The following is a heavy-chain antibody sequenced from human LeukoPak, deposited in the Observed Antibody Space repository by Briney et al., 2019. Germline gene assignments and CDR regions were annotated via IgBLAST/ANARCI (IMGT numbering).Heavy chain of an antibody. D-gene: IGHD3-9*01. V-gene: IGHV4-59*01. Sequence: SETLSLTCTVSGGSISRYYWRWIRQPPGKGLEWIGYIYYSGSPNYNPSLKSRVTISVDTSKNQFSLKLSSVTAADTAVYYCARGGVGYYDILTGYYPPFHYWGQGTLVTVSS. J-gene: IGHJ4*02. CDR3: ARGGVGYYDILTGYYPPFHY. CDR2: IYYSGSP. CDR1: GGSISRYY.